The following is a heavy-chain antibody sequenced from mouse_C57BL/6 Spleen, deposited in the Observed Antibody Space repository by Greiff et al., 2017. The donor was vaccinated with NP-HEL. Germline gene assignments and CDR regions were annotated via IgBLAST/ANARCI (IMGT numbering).Heavy chain of an antibody. D-gene: IGHD1-1*01. CDR3: ARGDYYGAGVDY. J-gene: IGHJ2*01. CDR2: INPNNGGT. V-gene: IGHV1-26*01. Sequence: EVQLQQSGPELVKPGASVKISCKASGYTFTDYYMNWVKQSHGQSLEWIGDINPNNGGTSYNQKFKGKATLTVDKSSSTAYMELRSLTSEDSAVYYCARGDYYGAGVDYWGQGTTLTVSS. CDR1: GYTFTDYY.